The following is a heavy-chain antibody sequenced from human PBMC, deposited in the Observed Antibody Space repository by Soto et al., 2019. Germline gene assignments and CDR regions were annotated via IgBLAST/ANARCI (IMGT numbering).Heavy chain of an antibody. Sequence: EVQLVESGGGLVKPGGSLRLSCAASGFTFSSYSMNWVRQAPGKGLEWVSSISRSSSYIYYADSVKGRFTISRDNAKNSLYLQMNSLRAEDPAVYYCARDLHDYVSCRFDPWGQGTLVTV. V-gene: IGHV3-21*01. J-gene: IGHJ5*02. CDR2: ISRSSSYI. CDR1: GFTFSSYS. D-gene: IGHD3-16*01. CDR3: ARDLHDYVSCRFDP.